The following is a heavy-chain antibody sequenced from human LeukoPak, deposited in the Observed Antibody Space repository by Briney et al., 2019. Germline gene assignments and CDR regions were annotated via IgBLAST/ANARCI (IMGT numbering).Heavy chain of an antibody. Sequence: LETLSLTCTVSGGSISSSSYYWGWLRQPPGKGLEWMGSIYYSGSTYYNPSLKSRVTISVDTSKNQFSLKLTSVTAADTAVYYCARHDGGDGSLCAFDIWGQGTMVTVSS. V-gene: IGHV4-39*01. CDR2: IYYSGST. D-gene: IGHD2-21*02. J-gene: IGHJ3*02. CDR3: ARHDGGDGSLCAFDI. CDR1: GGSISSSSYY.